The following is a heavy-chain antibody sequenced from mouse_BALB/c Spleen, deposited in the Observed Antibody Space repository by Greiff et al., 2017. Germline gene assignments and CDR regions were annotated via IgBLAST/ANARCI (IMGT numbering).Heavy chain of an antibody. CDR3: ARRRGNYFDY. V-gene: IGHV8-12*01. Sequence: QVQLKESGPGILQPSQTLSLTCSFSGFSLSTSGMGVSWIRQPSGKGLEWLAHIYWDDDKRYNPSLKSRLTISKDTSSNQVFLKITSVDTADTATYYCARRRGNYFDYWGQGTTLTVSS. J-gene: IGHJ2*01. CDR2: IYWDDDK. CDR1: GFSLSTSGMG.